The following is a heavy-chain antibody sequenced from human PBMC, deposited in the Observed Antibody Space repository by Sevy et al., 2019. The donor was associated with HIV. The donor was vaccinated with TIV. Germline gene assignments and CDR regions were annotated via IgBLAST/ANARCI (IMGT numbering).Heavy chain of an antibody. J-gene: IGHJ3*02. Sequence: GESLKISCMGSGYSFTSYWIGWVRQMPGKGLEWMGIIYPGDSATRYSRSFQGQVTISADMSISPAYLQWSSLKASDTAMYYCARRPEYGYNRGYAFDIWGQGTMVTVSS. CDR1: GYSFTSYW. V-gene: IGHV5-51*01. CDR3: ARRPEYGYNRGYAFDI. D-gene: IGHD5-12*01. CDR2: IYPGDSAT.